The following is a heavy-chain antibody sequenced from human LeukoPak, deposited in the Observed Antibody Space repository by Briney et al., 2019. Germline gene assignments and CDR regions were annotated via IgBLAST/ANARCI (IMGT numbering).Heavy chain of an antibody. CDR1: GYTFTSYV. V-gene: IGHV1-46*01. Sequence: GASVKVSCKASGYTFTSYVINWVRQAPGQGLEWMGIINPSGGSTSYAQKFQGRVTMTRDTSTSTVYMELSSLRSEDTAVYYCARGNCGGDCYSYYYGMDVWGQGTTVTVSS. J-gene: IGHJ6*02. CDR3: ARGNCGGDCYSYYYGMDV. CDR2: INPSGGST. D-gene: IGHD2-21*02.